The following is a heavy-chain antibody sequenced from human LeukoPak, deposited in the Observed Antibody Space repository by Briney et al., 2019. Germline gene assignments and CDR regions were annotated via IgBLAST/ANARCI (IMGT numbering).Heavy chain of an antibody. CDR1: GFTFSSYW. Sequence: GGSLRLSCAASGFTFSSYWMHWVRQAPEKGLVWVSRINSDGSSTSYADSVKGRFTISRDNAKNTLYLQMNSLRAEDTAVYYCAGIAAGRFDYWGQGTLVTVSS. D-gene: IGHD6-13*01. CDR2: INSDGSST. V-gene: IGHV3-74*01. CDR3: AGIAAGRFDY. J-gene: IGHJ4*02.